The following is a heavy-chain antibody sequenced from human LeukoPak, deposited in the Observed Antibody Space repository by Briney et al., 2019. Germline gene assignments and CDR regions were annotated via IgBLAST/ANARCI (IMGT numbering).Heavy chain of an antibody. V-gene: IGHV5-51*01. CDR1: GYSFTNSW. D-gene: IGHD3-22*01. CDR3: ARRLISGYYYHFDY. CDR2: IYPGDSDT. J-gene: IGHJ4*02. Sequence: GESLKISCKGSGYSFTNSWIAWVRQMPGKGLEWMGIIYPGDSDTKYSPSFQGQVTISADKSIGTAYLQWSSLKASDTAMYYCARRLISGYYYHFDYWGQGTLVTVSS.